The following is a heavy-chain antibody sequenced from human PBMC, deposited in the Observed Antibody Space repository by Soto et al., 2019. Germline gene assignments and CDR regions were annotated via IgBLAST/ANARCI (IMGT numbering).Heavy chain of an antibody. D-gene: IGHD1-1*01. Sequence: HLVESGGDLVKPGGSLRLSCAASGFMFSSAWMSWVRQAPGKGLEWVGRIKSKRDGGTTDYAPPVKGRFVISRDDSKNTLYLQMNNLKTDDTAVYYCVEGWNDFWGQGTLVAVSS. CDR3: VEGWNDF. CDR1: GFMFSSAW. J-gene: IGHJ4*02. V-gene: IGHV3-15*01. CDR2: IKSKRDGGTT.